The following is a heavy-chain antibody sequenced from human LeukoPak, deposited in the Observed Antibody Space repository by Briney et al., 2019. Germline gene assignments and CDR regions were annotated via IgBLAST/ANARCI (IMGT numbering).Heavy chain of an antibody. V-gene: IGHV1-46*01. CDR2: INPSGDNT. Sequence: ASVKVSCKASGYTFTNYYMHWVRQAPGQGLEWMGLINPSGDNTAYAQKFRGRVTMTRDTSTSTVYMELSSLRSEDTAVYYCAREFSIRDGYNEVAQKSFDYWGQGTLVTVSS. J-gene: IGHJ4*02. D-gene: IGHD5-24*01. CDR1: GYTFTNYY. CDR3: AREFSIRDGYNEVAQKSFDY.